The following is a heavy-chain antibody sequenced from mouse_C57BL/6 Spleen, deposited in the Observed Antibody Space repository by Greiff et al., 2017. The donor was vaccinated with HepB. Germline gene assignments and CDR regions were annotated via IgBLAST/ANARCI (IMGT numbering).Heavy chain of an antibody. CDR1: GFTFSNYW. J-gene: IGHJ4*01. V-gene: IGHV6-3*01. CDR2: IRLKSDNYAT. Sequence: EVKVEESGGGLVQPGGSMKLSCVASGFTFSNYWMNWVRQSPEKGLEWVAQIRLKSDNYATPYAVSGKGRFTISRDDSKSSVYLQMNNLRAEDTGMYYCTGRYYYGSSLYYAMDYWGQGTSVTVSS. D-gene: IGHD1-1*01. CDR3: TGRYYYGSSLYYAMDY.